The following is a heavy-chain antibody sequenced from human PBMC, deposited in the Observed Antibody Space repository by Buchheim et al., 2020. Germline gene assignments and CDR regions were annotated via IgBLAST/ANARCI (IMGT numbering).Heavy chain of an antibody. CDR3: ARDLTYYYDSSGYKGDPHWFDP. J-gene: IGHJ5*02. D-gene: IGHD3-22*01. Sequence: QVQLQESGPGLVKPSQTLSFTCTVSGGSISSGGYYWSWIRQHPGKGLEWIGYIYYSGSTYYNPSLKSRVTISVDTSKNQFSLKLSSVTAADTAVYYCARDLTYYYDSSGYKGDPHWFDPWGQGTL. CDR1: GGSISSGGYY. V-gene: IGHV4-31*03. CDR2: IYYSGST.